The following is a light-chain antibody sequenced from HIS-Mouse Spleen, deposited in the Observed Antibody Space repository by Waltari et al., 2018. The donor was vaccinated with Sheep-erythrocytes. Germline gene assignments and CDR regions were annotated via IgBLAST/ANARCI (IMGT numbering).Light chain of an antibody. CDR2: DAS. J-gene: IGKJ4*01. Sequence: EIVLTQSPATLSLSPGERATLPCRASQSVSSYLAWYQQKPGQAPRLLIYDASNRATGIPARFSGSGSGTDFTLTISSLEPEDIATYYCQQSLTFGGGTKVEIK. CDR3: QQSLT. CDR1: QSVSSY. V-gene: IGKV3-11*01.